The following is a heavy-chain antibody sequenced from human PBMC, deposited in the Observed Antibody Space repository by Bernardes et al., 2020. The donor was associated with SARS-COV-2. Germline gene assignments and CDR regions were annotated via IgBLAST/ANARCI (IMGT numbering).Heavy chain of an antibody. J-gene: IGHJ4*02. D-gene: IGHD7-27*01. CDR1: EFPIRSSG. CDR3: RTNWASKGFFGLPDH. V-gene: IGHV3-23*01. Sequence: AGSLSLSCVGSEFPIRSSGMRWVSQGPGKGLQWDTLISGTAVSTDYADSVKGRFTISRDNSKNTLHLQMSSLRAEDTAVYYCRTNWASKGFFGLPDHWGQGTLVTVSS. CDR2: ISGTAVST.